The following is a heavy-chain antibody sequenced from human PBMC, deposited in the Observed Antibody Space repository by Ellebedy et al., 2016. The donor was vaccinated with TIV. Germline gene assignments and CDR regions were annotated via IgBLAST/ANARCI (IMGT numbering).Heavy chain of an antibody. D-gene: IGHD6-13*01. CDR2: TSYDESNK. V-gene: IGHV3-30*03. CDR1: GFTFNLHG. CDR3: ARDLKKRAAAGTELDY. J-gene: IGHJ4*02. Sequence: PGGSLRLSCAASGFTFNLHGMHWVRQAPGKGLEWVAVTSYDESNKVYADAVKGRFSISRDNSKSTLYLQMNSLRAEDTAVYYCARDLKKRAAAGTELDYWGQGTLVTVSS.